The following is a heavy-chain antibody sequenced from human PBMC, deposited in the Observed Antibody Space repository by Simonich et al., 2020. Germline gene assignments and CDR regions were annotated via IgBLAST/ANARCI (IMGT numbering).Heavy chain of an antibody. CDR1: GYTFTGYY. Sequence: QVQLVQSGAEVKKPGASVKVSCKASGYTFTGYYMHWVRQAPGQGRGWRGRINPNSGGTNFAQKVQGRVTMTRDTSISTAYMELSRLRSDDTAVYYCARDPVVPAAIRNAFDIWGQGTMVTVSS. CDR3: ARDPVVPAAIRNAFDI. J-gene: IGHJ3*02. CDR2: INPNSGGT. V-gene: IGHV1-2*02. D-gene: IGHD2-2*01.